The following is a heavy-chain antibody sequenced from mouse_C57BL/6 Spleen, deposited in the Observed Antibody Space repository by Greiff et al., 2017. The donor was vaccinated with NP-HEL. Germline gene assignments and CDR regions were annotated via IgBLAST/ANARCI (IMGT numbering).Heavy chain of an antibody. V-gene: IGHV1-69*01. J-gene: IGHJ2*01. D-gene: IGHD1-1*01. CDR3: AIIYYYGSSGVYFDY. Sequence: VQLQQPGAELVMPGASVKLSCKASGYTFTSYWMHWVKQRPGQGLEWIGEIDPSDSYTNYNQKFKGKSTLTVDKSSSTAYMQLSSLTSEDSAVYYCAIIYYYGSSGVYFDYWGQGTTLTVSS. CDR2: IDPSDSYT. CDR1: GYTFTSYW.